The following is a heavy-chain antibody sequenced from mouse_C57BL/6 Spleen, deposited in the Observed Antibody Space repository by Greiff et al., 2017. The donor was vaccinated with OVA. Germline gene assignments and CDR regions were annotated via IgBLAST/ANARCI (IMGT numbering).Heavy chain of an antibody. J-gene: IGHJ2*01. Sequence: EVQLVESGGGLVQPGGSLSLSCAASGFTFTDYYMSWVRQPPGKALEWLGFIRNKANGYTTEYSASVKGRFTISRDNSQSILYLQMNALRAEDSATYYCARYRRGYDGYYFDYWGQGTTLTVSS. CDR1: GFTFTDYY. D-gene: IGHD2-2*01. CDR3: ARYRRGYDGYYFDY. V-gene: IGHV7-3*01. CDR2: IRNKANGYTT.